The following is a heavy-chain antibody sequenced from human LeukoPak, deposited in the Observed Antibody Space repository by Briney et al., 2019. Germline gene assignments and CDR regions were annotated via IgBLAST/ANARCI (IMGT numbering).Heavy chain of an antibody. CDR2: INYDGSDT. CDR3: ARNNWGIDY. J-gene: IGHJ4*02. V-gene: IGHV3-74*01. CDR1: GFTFRNHW. Sequence: GGSLRLSCAASGFTFRNHWMHWVRQAPGKGLLWVARINYDGSDTSHADSVEGRFTIPRDNAKDTLYLQMNSLRVEDTAVYYCARNNWGIDYWGQGTLVAVSS. D-gene: IGHD7-27*01.